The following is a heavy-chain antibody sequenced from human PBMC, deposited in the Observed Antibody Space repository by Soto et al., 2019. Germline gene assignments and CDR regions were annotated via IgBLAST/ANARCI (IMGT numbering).Heavy chain of an antibody. CDR3: ARDVVTEPLVYYYYGMDV. V-gene: IGHV1-69*13. D-gene: IGHD2-2*01. Sequence: ASVKVSCKASGGTFSSYAISWVRQAPGQGLEWMGGIIPIFGTANYAQKFQGRVTITADESTSTAYMELSSLRSEDTAVYYCARDVVTEPLVYYYYGMDVWGQGTTVTVSS. CDR1: GGTFSSYA. J-gene: IGHJ6*02. CDR2: IIPIFGTA.